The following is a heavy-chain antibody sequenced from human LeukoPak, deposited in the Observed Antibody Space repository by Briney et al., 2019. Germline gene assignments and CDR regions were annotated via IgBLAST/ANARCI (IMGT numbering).Heavy chain of an antibody. Sequence: SETLSLTCTVSGGSINSYYWSWIRQPPGKGLEWIGYIYYSGSTNYNPSLKSRVTISVDASKNQFSLRLSSATAADTAVYYCAGGYCSGGSCHINSYYDYGMDVWGQGTTVTVSS. J-gene: IGHJ6*02. CDR3: AGGYCSGGSCHINSYYDYGMDV. D-gene: IGHD2-15*01. CDR2: IYYSGST. V-gene: IGHV4-59*01. CDR1: GGSINSYY.